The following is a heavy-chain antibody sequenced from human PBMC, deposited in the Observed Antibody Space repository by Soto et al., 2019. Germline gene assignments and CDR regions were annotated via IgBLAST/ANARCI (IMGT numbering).Heavy chain of an antibody. CDR3: AIGTYYCSGGSCWLQNWFDP. D-gene: IGHD2-15*01. J-gene: IGHJ5*02. Sequence: SVKVSCKASGGTFSSYAISWVRQAPGQGLEWMGGIIPIFGTANYAQKFQGRDTITADESTSTAYMELSSLRSEDTAVYYCAIGTYYCSGGSCWLQNWFDPWGQGTLVTVSS. CDR1: GGTFSSYA. CDR2: IIPIFGTA. V-gene: IGHV1-69*13.